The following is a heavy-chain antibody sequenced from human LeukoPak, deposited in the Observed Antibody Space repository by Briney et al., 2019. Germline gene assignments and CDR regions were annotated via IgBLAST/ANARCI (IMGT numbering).Heavy chain of an antibody. J-gene: IGHJ4*02. CDR2: IYYSGST. D-gene: IGHD3-3*01. V-gene: IGHV4-59*01. Sequence: SETLSLTCTVSRASISIYYWSWIRQPPGKGLEGIGYIYYSGSTNYNPSLKGRVTMSVDTSKNQFSLRLSSVTAADTAVYYCARGSDYGDYWGQGTLVTVAS. CDR3: ARGSDYGDY. CDR1: RASISIYY.